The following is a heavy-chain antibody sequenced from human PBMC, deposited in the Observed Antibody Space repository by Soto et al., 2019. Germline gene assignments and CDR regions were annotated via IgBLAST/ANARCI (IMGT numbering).Heavy chain of an antibody. V-gene: IGHV3-23*01. J-gene: IGHJ4*02. Sequence: GVSLRLSCAASGFTFSSYAMNWVRQAPGKGLEWVSLISGGGGSTYYADSVKGRFTISRDNSKNTLYLQMNSLRADDTAVYYCAKATSTWAQIDYWGQGTLVTVSS. CDR2: ISGGGGST. CDR1: GFTFSSYA. CDR3: AKATSTWAQIDY. D-gene: IGHD6-13*01.